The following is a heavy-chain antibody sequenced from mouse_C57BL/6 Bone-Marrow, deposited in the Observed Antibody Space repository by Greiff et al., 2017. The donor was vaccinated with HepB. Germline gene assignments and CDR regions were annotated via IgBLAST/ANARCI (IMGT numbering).Heavy chain of an antibody. CDR1: GYAFSSYW. Sequence: VQVVESGAELVKPGASVKISCKASGYAFSSYWMNWVKQRPGKGLEWIGQIYPGDGDTNYNGKFKGKATLTADKSSSTAYMQLSSLTSEDSAVYFCAREGNYYGSSYPFDYWGQGTTLTVSS. CDR3: AREGNYYGSSYPFDY. V-gene: IGHV1-80*01. CDR2: IYPGDGDT. D-gene: IGHD1-1*01. J-gene: IGHJ2*01.